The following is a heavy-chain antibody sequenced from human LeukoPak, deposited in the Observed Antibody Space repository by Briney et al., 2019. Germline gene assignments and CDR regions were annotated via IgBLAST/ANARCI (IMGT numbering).Heavy chain of an antibody. D-gene: IGHD3-22*01. CDR3: ARRSSSGYSYFDY. CDR1: GYSFTNNW. Sequence: GESLKISCKGSGYSFTNNWIGWVRQMPGEGLEWMGIIYPGDSDTRYSPSFQGQVTISADKSISTAYLQWSSLKASDTAMYYCARRSSSGYSYFDYWGQGTLVTVSS. J-gene: IGHJ4*02. V-gene: IGHV5-51*01. CDR2: IYPGDSDT.